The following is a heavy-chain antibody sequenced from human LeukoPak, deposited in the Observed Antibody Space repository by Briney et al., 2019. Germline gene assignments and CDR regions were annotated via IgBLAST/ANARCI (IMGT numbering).Heavy chain of an antibody. J-gene: IGHJ4*02. D-gene: IGHD3-10*01. V-gene: IGHV3-7*03. CDR3: AGGKSAGADTGSLFYY. CDR2: IKQDGSEK. CDR1: GFTFSNYW. Sequence: GGSLRLSCAASGFTFSNYWMTWVRQAPGKGLEWVASIKQDGSEKYYVDSVKGRFTFSRDNAKNSLYLQMDSLRAEDTAVYYCAGGKSAGADTGSLFYYWGQGALVTVSS.